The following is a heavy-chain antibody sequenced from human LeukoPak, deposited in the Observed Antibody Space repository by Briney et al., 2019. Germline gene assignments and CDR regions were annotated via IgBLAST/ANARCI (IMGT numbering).Heavy chain of an antibody. Sequence: GGSLRLSCAASGFTFDDYGMSWVRQAPGEGLVWVSRINSDGSTTTYADSVKGRFTISRDNAKNTLYLQMNSLRVEDTAVYYCARSTTHPYYNYMDVWGKGATVTLSS. V-gene: IGHV3-74*01. CDR3: ARSTTHPYYNYMDV. D-gene: IGHD4-17*01. CDR2: INSDGSTT. CDR1: GFTFDDYG. J-gene: IGHJ6*03.